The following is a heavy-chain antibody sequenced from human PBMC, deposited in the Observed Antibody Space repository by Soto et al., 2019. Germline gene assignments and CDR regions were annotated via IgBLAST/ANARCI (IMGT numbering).Heavy chain of an antibody. D-gene: IGHD3-22*01. V-gene: IGHV1-3*01. J-gene: IGHJ3*02. CDR2: INAGNGNT. CDR3: ASSYDGDAFDI. CDR1: GYTFTSYA. Sequence: GASVKVSCKASGYTFTSYAVHWVRQAPGQRLEWMGWINAGNGNTKYSQKLQGRVTITRDTSASTAYMELSSLRSEDTAVYYCASSYDGDAFDIWGQGTTVTVSS.